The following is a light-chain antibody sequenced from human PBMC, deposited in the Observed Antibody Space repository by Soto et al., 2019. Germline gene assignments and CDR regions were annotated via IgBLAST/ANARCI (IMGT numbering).Light chain of an antibody. Sequence: ALTQPASVSGSPGQSITISCTGTSSDVGAYNYDSWYQQHPGKVPKLIIYDVNNRPSGVSNRFSVSKSGNTASLTISGLQTEDEADYYCRSYTSATTYVFGTGTKVTVL. V-gene: IGLV2-14*01. CDR3: RSYTSATTYV. CDR2: DVN. CDR1: SSDVGAYNY. J-gene: IGLJ1*01.